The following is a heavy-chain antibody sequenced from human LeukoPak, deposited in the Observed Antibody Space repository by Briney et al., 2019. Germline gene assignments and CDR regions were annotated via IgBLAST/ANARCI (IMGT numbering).Heavy chain of an antibody. CDR1: GFTVSSND. Sequence: GGSLRLSCAASGFTVSSNDMSWVRQAPGKGLEWVSVIYSGGSIYYADSVKGRFTISRDHAKNSLYLQMNSLRAEDTAVYYCARFMVRGVIIDYWGQGTLVTVSS. CDR3: ARFMVRGVIIDY. D-gene: IGHD3-10*01. V-gene: IGHV3-53*01. CDR2: IYSGGSI. J-gene: IGHJ4*02.